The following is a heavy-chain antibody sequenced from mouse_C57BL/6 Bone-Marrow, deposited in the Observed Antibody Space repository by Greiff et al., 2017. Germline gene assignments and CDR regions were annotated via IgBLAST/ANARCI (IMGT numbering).Heavy chain of an antibody. CDR2: IWTGGGT. CDR1: GFSLTSYA. J-gene: IGHJ4*01. V-gene: IGHV2-9-1*01. CDR3: AIYYGSSPLYYAMDY. D-gene: IGHD1-1*01. Sequence: VKLVESGPGLVAPSQSLSITCTVSGFSLTSYAISWVRQPPGKGLEWLGVIWTGGGTNYNSALKSRLSISKDNSKSQVFLKMNSLQTDDTARYYCAIYYGSSPLYYAMDYWGQGTSVTVSS.